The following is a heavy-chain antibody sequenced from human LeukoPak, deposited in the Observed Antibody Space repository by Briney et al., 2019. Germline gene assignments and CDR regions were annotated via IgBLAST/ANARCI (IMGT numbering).Heavy chain of an antibody. J-gene: IGHJ4*02. D-gene: IGHD1-26*01. V-gene: IGHV3-23*01. CDR3: AKWGIVGATESDY. Sequence: GGPLRLSFTASGFTFSSYAMSWVRQAPGKGLEWVSTIRGSGDSTYYADSVKGRFTISRDNSKNTLFLQMNSLRAEDTAVYYCAKWGIVGATESDYWGQGTLVTVSS. CDR2: IRGSGDST. CDR1: GFTFSSYA.